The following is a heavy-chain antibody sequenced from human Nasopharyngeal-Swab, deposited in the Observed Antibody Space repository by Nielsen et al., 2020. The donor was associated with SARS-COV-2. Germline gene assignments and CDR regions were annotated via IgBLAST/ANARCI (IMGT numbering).Heavy chain of an antibody. CDR3: ARDDYVWGSYRYTTYFDY. D-gene: IGHD3-16*02. V-gene: IGHV3-21*01. Sequence: GESLKISCAASGFTFSSYSMNWVRQAPGKGLEWVSSISSSSSYIYYADSVKGRFTISRDNAKNSLYLQMNSLRAEDTAVYYCARDDYVWGSYRYTTYFDYWGQGTLVTVSS. J-gene: IGHJ4*02. CDR2: ISSSSSYI. CDR1: GFTFSSYS.